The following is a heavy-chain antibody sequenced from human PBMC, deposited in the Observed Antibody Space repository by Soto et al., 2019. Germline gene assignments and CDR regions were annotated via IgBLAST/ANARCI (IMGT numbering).Heavy chain of an antibody. J-gene: IGHJ6*02. D-gene: IGHD3-3*01. Sequence: PGESLKISCAASGFTFSSYSMNWVRQAPGKGLEWVSYISSSSSTIYYADSVKGRFTISRDNAKNSLYLQMNSLRDEDTAVYYCARETYYDFWSGYYNYYYGMDVWGQGTTVTVSS. CDR2: ISSSSSTI. V-gene: IGHV3-48*02. CDR3: ARETYYDFWSGYYNYYYGMDV. CDR1: GFTFSSYS.